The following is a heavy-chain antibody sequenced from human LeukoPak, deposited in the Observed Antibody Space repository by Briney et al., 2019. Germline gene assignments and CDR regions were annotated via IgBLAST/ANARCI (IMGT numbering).Heavy chain of an antibody. Sequence: ASVKVSCKASRYIFTSYYMHWARQAPGQGLEWMGVINPNAGSTTYAQKFQGRVTMTRDTSTSIVYMELSSLRSEDTAVYYCAREEMASMTFSLEHAFDIWGQGTMVTVSS. D-gene: IGHD5-24*01. J-gene: IGHJ3*02. V-gene: IGHV1-46*01. CDR3: AREEMASMTFSLEHAFDI. CDR1: RYIFTSYY. CDR2: INPNAGST.